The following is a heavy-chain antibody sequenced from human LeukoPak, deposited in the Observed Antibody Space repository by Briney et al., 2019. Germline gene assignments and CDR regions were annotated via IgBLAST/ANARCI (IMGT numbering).Heavy chain of an antibody. CDR1: GFTFSGYG. Sequence: GGSLRLSCAASGFTFSGYGMHWVRQAPGKGLEWVAVIWYDGSNKYYADSVKGRFTISRDNSKNTLYLQMNSLRAEDTAVYYCAKGYSGYDYFDYWGQGTLVTVSS. CDR3: AKGYSGYDYFDY. D-gene: IGHD5-12*01. J-gene: IGHJ4*02. V-gene: IGHV3-33*06. CDR2: IWYDGSNK.